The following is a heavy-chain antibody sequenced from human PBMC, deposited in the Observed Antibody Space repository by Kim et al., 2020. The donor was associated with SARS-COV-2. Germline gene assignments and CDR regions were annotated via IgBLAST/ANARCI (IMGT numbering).Heavy chain of an antibody. CDR3: ARQNWNDYLDAGFSDY. CDR2: IYPGDSDT. J-gene: IGHJ4*02. CDR1: GYSFTSYW. Sequence: GESLKISCKGSGYSFTSYWIGWVRQMPGKGLEWMGIIYPGDSDTRYSPSFQGQVTISADKSISTAYLQWSSLKASDTAMYYCARQNWNDYLDAGFSDYWGQGTLVTVSS. D-gene: IGHD1-1*01. V-gene: IGHV5-51*01.